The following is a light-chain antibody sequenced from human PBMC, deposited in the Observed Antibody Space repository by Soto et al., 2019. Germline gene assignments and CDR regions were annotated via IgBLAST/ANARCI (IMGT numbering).Light chain of an antibody. J-gene: IGKJ1*01. CDR2: GAS. Sequence: IVMTQSPATLSVSPVERATLSCGASQSVTSNYLAWYQQKPGQAPRLLIFGASIRDTGIPDRFIGSGSGTDFTLTISRLEPEDFAVYYCQHYVTSLTTFGQGTKVDNK. V-gene: IGKV3-20*01. CDR3: QHYVTSLTT. CDR1: QSVTSNY.